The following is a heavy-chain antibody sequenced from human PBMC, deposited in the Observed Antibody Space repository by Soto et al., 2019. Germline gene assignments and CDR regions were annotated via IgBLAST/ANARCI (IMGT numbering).Heavy chain of an antibody. J-gene: IGHJ6*02. CDR1: GFTFSNYG. V-gene: IGHV3-30*18. CDR2: ISYAGSNK. CDR3: AKGVEGGAYYGVDV. Sequence: QVQLVESGGGVVQPGRSLRLSCAASGFTFSNYGMHWVRQAPGKGLEWVALISYAGSNKYYADSVKGRFTISRDNSKNTLYLQMNSLRPEDTSIYYCAKGVEGGAYYGVDVWGQGTTVTVSS. D-gene: IGHD3-16*01.